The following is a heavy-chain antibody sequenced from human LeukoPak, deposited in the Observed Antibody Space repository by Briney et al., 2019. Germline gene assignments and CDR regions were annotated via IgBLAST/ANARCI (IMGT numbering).Heavy chain of an antibody. CDR1: GFTFSSYS. CDR3: AKYSSSIENDAFDI. J-gene: IGHJ3*02. D-gene: IGHD6-6*01. V-gene: IGHV3-21*01. Sequence: GGSLRLSCAASGFTFSSYSMNWVRQAPGKGLEWVSSISSSSSYIYYADSVKGRFTISRDNSKNTLYLQMNSLRAEDTAVYYCAKYSSSIENDAFDIWGQGTMVTVSS. CDR2: ISSSSSYI.